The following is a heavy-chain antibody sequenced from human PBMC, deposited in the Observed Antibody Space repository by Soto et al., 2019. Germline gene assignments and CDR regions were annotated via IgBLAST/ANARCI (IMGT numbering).Heavy chain of an antibody. CDR1: GFTFSRNW. Sequence: EVQLVESGGGLVQPGGSLRVSCAASGFTFSRNWMSWVRQAPGKGLEWVASIKQDGSAKYFLDSVKGRFTISRDNARNSLDLQMSSLRVEDTALYYCARQYCTNGVCGGDDWHFDLWGRGTLVTVSS. CDR3: ARQYCTNGVCGGDDWHFDL. J-gene: IGHJ2*01. V-gene: IGHV3-7*01. D-gene: IGHD2-8*01. CDR2: IKQDGSAK.